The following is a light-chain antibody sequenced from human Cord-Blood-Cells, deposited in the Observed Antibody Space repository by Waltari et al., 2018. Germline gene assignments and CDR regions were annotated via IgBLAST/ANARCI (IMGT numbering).Light chain of an antibody. CDR2: EVS. V-gene: IGLV2-8*01. CDR1: SSHIGGYHY. Sequence: QSALTQPPSASVSPGPSVPISCPGTSSHIGGYHYVSWYHQHPGKTPKLRIYEVSKRPSGVPDRFSGSKSDNTASLTVSGLQAEDGADYTCSSYAGSNKRVCGGGTKLTVL. J-gene: IGLJ3*02. CDR3: SSYAGSNKRV.